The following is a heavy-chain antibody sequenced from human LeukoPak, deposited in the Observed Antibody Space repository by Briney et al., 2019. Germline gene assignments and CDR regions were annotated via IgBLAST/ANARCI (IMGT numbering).Heavy chain of an antibody. V-gene: IGHV4-39*01. CDR3: ARLSRQWELLRQKRSSEFDY. J-gene: IGHJ4*02. CDR2: IYYSGST. CDR1: GGSISSSSYY. Sequence: SETLSLTCTVSGGSISSSSYYWGWIRQPPGKGLEWIGSIYYSGSTYYNPSLKSRVTISVDTSKNQFSLKLSSVTAADTAVYYCARLSRQWELLRQKRSSEFDYWGQGTLVTVSS. D-gene: IGHD1-26*01.